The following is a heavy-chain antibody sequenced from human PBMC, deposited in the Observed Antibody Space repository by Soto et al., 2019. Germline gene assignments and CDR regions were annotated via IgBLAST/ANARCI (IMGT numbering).Heavy chain of an antibody. CDR1: GGSISSYY. Sequence: SETLSLTYTVSGGSISSYYWSWIRQPPGKGLEWIGYIYYSGSTNYNPSLKSRVTISVDTSKNQFSLKLSSVTAADTAVYYCARTYGFDAFDIWGQGTMVTVSS. V-gene: IGHV4-59*01. CDR2: IYYSGST. D-gene: IGHD4-17*01. J-gene: IGHJ3*02. CDR3: ARTYGFDAFDI.